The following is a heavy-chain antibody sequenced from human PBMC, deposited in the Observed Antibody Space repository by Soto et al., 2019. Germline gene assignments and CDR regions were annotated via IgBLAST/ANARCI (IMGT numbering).Heavy chain of an antibody. Sequence: QITLKESGPTLVKPTQTLTLTCTFSGFSLSTSGVGVGWLRQPPGKALECLALIYGNDDKRYRPSLKNRLTITKDTSKNQVVITLTNMDPVDTATYYCTHSGVTYYYGPGNDYAMNHWGQGTLVTVSS. CDR3: THSGVTYYYGPGNDYAMNH. CDR2: IYGNDDK. D-gene: IGHD3-10*01. V-gene: IGHV2-5*01. J-gene: IGHJ4*02. CDR1: GFSLSTSGVG.